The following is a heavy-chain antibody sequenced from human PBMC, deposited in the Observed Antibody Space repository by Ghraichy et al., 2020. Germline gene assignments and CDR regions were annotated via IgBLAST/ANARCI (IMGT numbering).Heavy chain of an antibody. J-gene: IGHJ4*02. D-gene: IGHD2-8*02. Sequence: GGSLRLSCAASGFTFSSYAMHWVRQAPGKGLEWVAVISYDGSNKYYADSVKGRFTISRDNSKNTLYLQMNSLRAEDTAVYYCARTPREDCTGGVCYSYFDYWGQGTLVTVSS. V-gene: IGHV3-30-3*01. CDR2: ISYDGSNK. CDR3: ARTPREDCTGGVCYSYFDY. CDR1: GFTFSSYA.